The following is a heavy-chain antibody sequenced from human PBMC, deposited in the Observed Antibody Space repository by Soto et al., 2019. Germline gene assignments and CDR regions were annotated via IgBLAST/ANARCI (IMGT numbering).Heavy chain of an antibody. CDR1: GGSISSGDYY. D-gene: IGHD2-15*01. Sequence: KSSETLSLTCTVSGGSISSGDYYWSWIRQPPGKGLEWIGYIYYSGSTYYNPSLKSRVTISVDTSKNQFSLKLSSVTAADTAVYYCAREGYCSGGSCYWNFDYWGQGTLVTVSS. CDR3: AREGYCSGGSCYWNFDY. V-gene: IGHV4-30-4*01. J-gene: IGHJ4*02. CDR2: IYYSGST.